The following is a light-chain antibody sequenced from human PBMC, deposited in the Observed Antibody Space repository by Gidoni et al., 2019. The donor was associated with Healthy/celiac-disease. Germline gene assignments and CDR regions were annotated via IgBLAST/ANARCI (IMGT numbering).Light chain of an antibody. Sequence: DIQMTPSPSPLSASVGDRVTIPCRASQSISSWLAWYQQKPGKAPKLLTYDASSLESGVPSRFSGSGSGTEFTLTISSLQPDDVATYYCQQYNSYSPTWTFGQXTKVEIK. CDR1: QSISSW. V-gene: IGKV1-5*01. CDR2: DAS. CDR3: QQYNSYSPTWT. J-gene: IGKJ1*01.